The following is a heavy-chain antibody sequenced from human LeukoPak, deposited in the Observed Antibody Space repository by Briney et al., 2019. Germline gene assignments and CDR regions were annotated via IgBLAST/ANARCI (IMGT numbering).Heavy chain of an antibody. CDR3: ARDWPTIAAAGTIPEYFQH. Sequence: GGSLRLSCAASEFTFSRYNMNWVRQAPGKGLEWVSSISSSSSYIYYADSVKGRFTISRDNAKNSLYLQMNSLRAEDTAVYYCARDWPTIAAAGTIPEYFQHWGQGTLVTVSS. CDR2: ISSSSSYI. CDR1: EFTFSRYN. V-gene: IGHV3-21*01. J-gene: IGHJ1*01. D-gene: IGHD6-13*01.